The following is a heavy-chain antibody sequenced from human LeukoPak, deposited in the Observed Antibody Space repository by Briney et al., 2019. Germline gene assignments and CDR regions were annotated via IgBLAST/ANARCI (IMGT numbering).Heavy chain of an antibody. J-gene: IGHJ4*02. V-gene: IGHV3-30*04. CDR1: GLTFSSYS. CDR2: ISYDGSDE. D-gene: IGHD3-3*01. Sequence: GRSLRLSCVASGLTFSSYSMHWVRQDPGKGVEWVGVISYDGSDEYYTDSVKGRFTISRDNSKNTVYLQMNSLRADDTAVYYCARDFTPEWFDIHWGQGTLVTVS. CDR3: ARDFTPEWFDIH.